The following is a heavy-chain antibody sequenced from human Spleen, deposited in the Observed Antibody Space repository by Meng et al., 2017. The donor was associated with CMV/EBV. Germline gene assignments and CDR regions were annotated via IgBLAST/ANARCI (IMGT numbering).Heavy chain of an antibody. CDR2: ISPNTGST. CDR3: AKGGRVTDFGVVHDTFDI. Sequence: ASVKVSCKASGYTFTAYYIHWMRRAPGQGLEWLGWISPNTGSTNYAQKFQGRVTMTRDTSINTAYMELSRLRSDDTALYYCAKGGRVTDFGVVHDTFDIWGQGTMVT. J-gene: IGHJ3*02. V-gene: IGHV1-2*02. D-gene: IGHD3-3*01. CDR1: GYTFTAYY.